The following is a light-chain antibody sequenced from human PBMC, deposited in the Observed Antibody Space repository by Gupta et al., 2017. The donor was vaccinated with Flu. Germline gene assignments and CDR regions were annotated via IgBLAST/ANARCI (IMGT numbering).Light chain of an antibody. Sequence: EIVLTQSPGTLSMSPGERATLSCRASQSLRNNFLVWYQQKPGQSPRLLIHGASNRATGIPDRFSGSGSGTDFTLTISRLEPEDFAVYYCQQYSNSAATFGHGTRVEIK. V-gene: IGKV3-20*01. CDR3: QQYSNSAAT. J-gene: IGKJ1*01. CDR1: QSLRNNF. CDR2: GAS.